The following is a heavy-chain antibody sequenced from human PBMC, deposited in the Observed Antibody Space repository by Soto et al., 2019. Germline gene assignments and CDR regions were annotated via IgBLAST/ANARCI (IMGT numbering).Heavy chain of an antibody. CDR1: GFPFIDAW. V-gene: IGHV3-15*01. CDR3: STALRRDSALGAY. D-gene: IGHD3-16*01. J-gene: IGHJ4*02. CDR2: IRSNADGGTA. Sequence: EVQLVESGGGLVKPGGSLRLSCTASGFPFIDAWMSWVRQAPGKGLQWIGRIRSNADGGTADLTAPVRDRFTISRDDSKTTLYLQMNSLKIDVTAVYFCSTALRRDSALGAYWGLGTLVSVSS.